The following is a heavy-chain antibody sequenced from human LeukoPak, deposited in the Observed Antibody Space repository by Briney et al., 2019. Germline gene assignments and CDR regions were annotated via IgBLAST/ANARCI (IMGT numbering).Heavy chain of an antibody. D-gene: IGHD2-2*02. CDR2: ISHSGST. CDR1: GYSLSSGYY. CDR3: ARGIVVVPAAISPSRPGARFDY. J-gene: IGHJ4*02. V-gene: IGHV4-38-2*01. Sequence: PSETLSLTCAVSGYSLSSGYYWGWIRQPPGKGLEWIGSISHSGSTYYNPSLKGRDTISVDTSKNQFSLKLSSVTAADTAVYYCARGIVVVPAAISPSRPGARFDYWGQGTLVTVSS.